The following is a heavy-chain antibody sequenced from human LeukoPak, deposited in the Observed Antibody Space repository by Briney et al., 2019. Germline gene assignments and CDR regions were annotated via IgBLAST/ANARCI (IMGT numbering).Heavy chain of an antibody. Sequence: GGSLRLSCTASGFTFGDYAMSWVRQAPGKGLEWVGFIRSKAYGGTTEYAASVKGRFTISRDDSKSIAYLQMNSLKTEDTAVYYCTTYGGNSGYYYSGMDVWGQGTTVTVSS. V-gene: IGHV3-49*04. CDR1: GFTFGDYA. D-gene: IGHD4-23*01. CDR2: IRSKAYGGTT. J-gene: IGHJ6*02. CDR3: TTYGGNSGYYYSGMDV.